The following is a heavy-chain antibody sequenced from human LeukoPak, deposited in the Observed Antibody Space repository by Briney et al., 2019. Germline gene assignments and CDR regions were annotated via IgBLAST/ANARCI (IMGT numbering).Heavy chain of an antibody. J-gene: IGHJ4*01. D-gene: IGHD3-9*01. CDR3: ARSSSDYDILTGFSYPFDY. CDR1: GGTISSYY. Sequence: PSETLSLTCTVSGGTISSYYWSWIRQPPGKGLEWIGYIYYSGSTNYNPSLKSRVTISVDTSKNQFSLKLSSVTAADTAVYYCARSSSDYDILTGFSYPFDYWGQGTLVTVSS. CDR2: IYYSGST. V-gene: IGHV4-59*01.